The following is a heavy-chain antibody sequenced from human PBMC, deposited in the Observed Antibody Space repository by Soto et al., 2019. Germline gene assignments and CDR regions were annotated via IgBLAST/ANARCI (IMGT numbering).Heavy chain of an antibody. D-gene: IGHD6-13*01. Sequence: ASETLSLTCAVYGGSFSGYYWTWIRQPPGTGLEWIGDIYHSGSTNYNPSLKSRVTISVDKSKNQFSLKLSSVTAAGTAVYYCARSPYLAAAPDVWGQGTTVTVSS. CDR2: IYHSGST. J-gene: IGHJ6*02. CDR1: GGSFSGYY. CDR3: ARSPYLAAAPDV. V-gene: IGHV4-34*01.